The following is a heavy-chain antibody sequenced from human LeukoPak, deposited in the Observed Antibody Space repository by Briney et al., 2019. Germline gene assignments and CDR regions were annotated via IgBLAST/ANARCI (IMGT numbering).Heavy chain of an antibody. J-gene: IGHJ2*01. CDR1: GYPITSGYY. CDR3: ARTEGGSYRSCWYFDL. V-gene: IGHV4-38-2*01. CDR2: IYHSGTT. Sequence: SETLSLTCAVSGYPITSGYYWGWVRQPPGKGLEWVGSIYHSGTTYYNPSLRSRVSISGDTSKNQISLKLTSVTAADTAVYFCARTEGGSYRSCWYFDLWGRGALVTVSS. D-gene: IGHD3-3*01.